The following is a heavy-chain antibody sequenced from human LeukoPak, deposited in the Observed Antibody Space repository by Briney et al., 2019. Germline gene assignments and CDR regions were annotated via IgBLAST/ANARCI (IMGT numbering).Heavy chain of an antibody. J-gene: IGHJ4*02. V-gene: IGHV3-23*01. CDR1: GFTFSKYS. CDR3: AKDRVPDGRWFLDY. CDR2: IYGSGGSM. Sequence: GGSLRLSCAASGFTFSKYSMIWVRQAPGKGLEWVSAIYGSGGSMFYADSVKGRFTISRDISKNTLFLQMNSLRPEDTAVYYCAKDRVPDGRWFLDYWGQGALVTVSS. D-gene: IGHD2-15*01.